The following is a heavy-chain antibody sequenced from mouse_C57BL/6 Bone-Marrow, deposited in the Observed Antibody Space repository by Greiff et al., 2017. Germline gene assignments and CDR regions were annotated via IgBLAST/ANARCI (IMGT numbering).Heavy chain of an antibody. CDR1: GYTFTSYW. V-gene: IGHV1-55*01. D-gene: IGHD4-1*01. CDR3: ARSGPLGRSFDY. Sequence: QVQLQQSGAELVKPGASVKMSCKASGYTFTSYWITWVKQRPGQGLEWIGDISPTSGRTNYNEKFKSKAILTVDTSSNTAYMQLSRLTSEYSAVFYGARSGPLGRSFDYWGQGTTLTVSS. J-gene: IGHJ2*01. CDR2: ISPTSGRT.